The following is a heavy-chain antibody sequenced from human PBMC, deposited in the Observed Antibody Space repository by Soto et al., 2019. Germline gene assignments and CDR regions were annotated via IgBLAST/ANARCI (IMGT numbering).Heavy chain of an antibody. CDR2: ITGSGGST. V-gene: IGHV3-23*01. D-gene: IGHD1-26*01. J-gene: IGHJ1*01. Sequence: EVQLLESGGGLVQPGGSLRLSCAASGFTFSSYAMSWVRQAPGKGLEWVSAITGSGGSTYYADCVKGRFTISRDNSKNTLYLQMDSLRAEDTAVYYCAKPSWELRSLVYFQHWGQGTLVTVSS. CDR3: AKPSWELRSLVYFQH. CDR1: GFTFSSYA.